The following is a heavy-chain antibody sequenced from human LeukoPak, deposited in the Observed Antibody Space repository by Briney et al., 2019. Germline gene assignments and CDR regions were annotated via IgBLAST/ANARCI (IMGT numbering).Heavy chain of an antibody. J-gene: IGHJ6*02. Sequence: PSETLSLTCTVSGGSISSYYWSWIRQPPGKRLEWIGHIYCSGSTNYNPSLKSRVTISVDTSKNQFPLKLSSVTAADTAVYYCARGRKVRGVIMGYYYYYGMDVWAQGTTGTVAS. V-gene: IGHV4-59*01. D-gene: IGHD3-10*01. CDR3: ARGRKVRGVIMGYYYYYGMDV. CDR2: IYCSGST. CDR1: GGSISSYY.